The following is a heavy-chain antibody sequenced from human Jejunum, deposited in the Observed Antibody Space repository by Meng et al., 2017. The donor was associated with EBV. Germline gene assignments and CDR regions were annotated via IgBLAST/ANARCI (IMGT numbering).Heavy chain of an antibody. CDR1: GFTFSDHY. CDR3: ADLGTSPLGP. CDR2: IRNKPRGYTA. V-gene: IGHV3-72*01. D-gene: IGHD3-16*01. J-gene: IGHJ5*02. Sequence: VQLVELGGGLVQPGGSLRLSCAASGFTFSDHYMDWFRQAPGKGLEWLGLIRNKPRGYTAEYAASVKGRFTISRDDSRNSLYLQMNSLKTEDTAVYYCADLGTSPLGPRGQGTLVTVSS.